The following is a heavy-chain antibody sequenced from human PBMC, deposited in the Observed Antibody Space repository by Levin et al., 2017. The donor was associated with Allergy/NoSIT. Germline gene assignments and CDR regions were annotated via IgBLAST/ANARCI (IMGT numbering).Heavy chain of an antibody. CDR3: ARWGKNSSSWLYYYYGMDV. D-gene: IGHD6-13*01. CDR2: INPSGGST. J-gene: IGHJ6*02. V-gene: IGHV1-46*01. Sequence: ASVKVSCKASGYTFTSYYMHWVRQAPGQGLEWMGIINPSGGSTSYAQKFQGRVTMTRDTSTSTVYMELSSLRSEDTAVYYCARWGKNSSSWLYYYYGMDVWGQGTTVTVSS. CDR1: GYTFTSYY.